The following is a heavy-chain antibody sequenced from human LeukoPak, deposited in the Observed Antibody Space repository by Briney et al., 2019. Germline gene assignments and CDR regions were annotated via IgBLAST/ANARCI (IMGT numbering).Heavy chain of an antibody. Sequence: GGSLRLSCAASGFTVSSNYMSWVRQAPGKGLEWVSVIYSGGSTYYADSVKGRFTISRDNSKNTLYLQMNSLRAEDTAVYYCARSYYGSGSYYFDYWDQGTLVTVSS. CDR2: IYSGGST. J-gene: IGHJ4*02. CDR1: GFTVSSNY. V-gene: IGHV3-53*01. D-gene: IGHD3-10*01. CDR3: ARSYYGSGSYYFDY.